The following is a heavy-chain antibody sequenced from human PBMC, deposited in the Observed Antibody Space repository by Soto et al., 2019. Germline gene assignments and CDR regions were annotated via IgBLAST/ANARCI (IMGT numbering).Heavy chain of an antibody. CDR2: ILYDGRNK. CDR3: AKYFAALFDP. V-gene: IGHV3-30*18. D-gene: IGHD3-9*01. CDR1: GFTLTTYG. J-gene: IGHJ5*02. Sequence: GRSLRLSCGAFGFTLTTYGMHWVRQAPGKGLEWGAFILYDGRNKYYADSVKGRFTISRDNSKNTLYLQMNSLRAEDTAVYYCAKYFAALFDPWGQGTLVTVSS.